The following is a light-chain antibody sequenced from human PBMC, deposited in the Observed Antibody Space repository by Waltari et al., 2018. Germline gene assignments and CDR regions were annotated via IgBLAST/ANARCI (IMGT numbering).Light chain of an antibody. CDR3: HQSSSLPYT. J-gene: IGKJ2*01. CDR1: QSIGSS. V-gene: IGKV6-21*01. CDR2: YAS. Sequence: EIVLTQSPDFQSVTPKEKVTITCRASQSIGSSFHWYQQQPDESPKLLIKYASQSFSGVPSRFSGSGSATDFTLTINRLEAEDAATYYCHQSSSLPYTFGQGTKLEIK.